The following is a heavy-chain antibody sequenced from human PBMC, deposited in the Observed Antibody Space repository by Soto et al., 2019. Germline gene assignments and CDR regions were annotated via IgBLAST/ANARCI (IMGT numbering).Heavy chain of an antibody. CDR1: GFTFSSYA. CDR3: AKDLEYSSSWGVMDY. CDR2: ISGSGGST. V-gene: IGHV3-23*01. Sequence: GGSLRLSCAASGFTFSSYAMSWVRQAPGKGLEWVSAISGSGGSTYYADSVKGRFTISRDNSKNTLYLQMNSLRAEDTAVYYCAKDLEYSSSWGVMDYWGQGTLVTVSS. J-gene: IGHJ4*02. D-gene: IGHD6-6*01.